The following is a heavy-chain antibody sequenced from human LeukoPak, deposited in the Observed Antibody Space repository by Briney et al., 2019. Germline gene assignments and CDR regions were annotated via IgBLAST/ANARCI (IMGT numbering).Heavy chain of an antibody. J-gene: IGHJ4*02. CDR2: ASYIRGT. V-gene: IGHV4-59*11. D-gene: IGHD1-26*01. CDR3: ATSYGGYVLDY. Sequence: SETLSLTCTVSVGSINGHYWTWIRQPPGKGLEWIGYASYIRGTNYNPSLKSRVSMSVDAFKNEFSLKLSSVTAADTGVYYCATSYGGYVLDYWGQGALVIVSS. CDR1: VGSINGHY.